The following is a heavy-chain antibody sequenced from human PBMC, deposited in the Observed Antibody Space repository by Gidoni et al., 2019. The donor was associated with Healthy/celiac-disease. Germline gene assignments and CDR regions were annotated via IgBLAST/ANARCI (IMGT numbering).Heavy chain of an antibody. CDR3: ASPGGGLYYGMDV. V-gene: IGHV4-39*01. CDR2: IYYSGST. Sequence: VLEWIGSIYYSGSTYYNPSLKSRVTISVDTSKNQFSLKLSSVTAADTAVYYCASPGGGLYYGMDVWGQGTTVTVSS. J-gene: IGHJ6*02. D-gene: IGHD1-1*01.